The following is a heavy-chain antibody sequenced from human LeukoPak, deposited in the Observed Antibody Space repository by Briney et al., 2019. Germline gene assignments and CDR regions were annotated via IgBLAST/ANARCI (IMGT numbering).Heavy chain of an antibody. CDR2: IYYSGST. CDR1: GGSISSYY. V-gene: IGHV4-59*01. Sequence: SETLSLTCTVPGGSISSYYWSWIRQPPGKGLEWIGYIYYSGSTNYNPSLKSRVTISVDTSKNQFSLKLSSVTAADTAVYYCARGGLTYYYYGMDVWGQGTTVTVSS. D-gene: IGHD1-26*01. J-gene: IGHJ6*02. CDR3: ARGGLTYYYYGMDV.